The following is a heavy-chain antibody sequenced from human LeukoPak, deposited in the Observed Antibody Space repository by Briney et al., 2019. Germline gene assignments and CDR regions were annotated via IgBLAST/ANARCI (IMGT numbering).Heavy chain of an antibody. CDR2: IYHSGST. D-gene: IGHD1/OR15-1a*01. V-gene: IGHV4-39*07. Sequence: PSETLSLTCTVSGGSISSSSYYWGWIRQPPGKGLEWIGSIYHSGSTYYNPSLKSRVTISVDTSKNQFSLQLSSVTAADTAVYYCAREEQYPYSPGHWGQGTLVTVSS. CDR1: GGSISSSSYY. J-gene: IGHJ4*02. CDR3: AREEQYPYSPGH.